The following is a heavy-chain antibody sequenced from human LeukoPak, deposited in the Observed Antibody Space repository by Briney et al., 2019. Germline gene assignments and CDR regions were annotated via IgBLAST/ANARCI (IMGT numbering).Heavy chain of an antibody. CDR3: ARATTTSTYYDFWSGYYSDYYYYGMDV. V-gene: IGHV1-2*04. CDR1: GYTFTGYY. J-gene: IGHJ6*02. CDR2: INPNSGGT. D-gene: IGHD3-3*01. Sequence: GASVKVSCKASGYTFTGYYMHWVRQAPGQGLEWMGWINPNSGGTNYAQKFQGWVTMTRDTSISTAYMELSRLRSNDTAVYYCARATTTSTYYDFWSGYYSDYYYYGMDVWGQGTTVTVSS.